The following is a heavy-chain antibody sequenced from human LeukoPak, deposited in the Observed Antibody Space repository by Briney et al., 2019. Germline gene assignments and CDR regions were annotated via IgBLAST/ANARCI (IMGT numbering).Heavy chain of an antibody. D-gene: IGHD6-19*01. CDR1: GYTFTSYD. Sequence: ASVKVSCKASGYTFTSYDINWVRQATGQGLEWMGWTNPSSGTTGYAQKFQGRVTMTRDTSISTAYMELTSLTAEDTAVYYCATYGWSSGWFSNYWGQGTLVAVSS. J-gene: IGHJ4*02. CDR3: ATYGWSSGWFSNY. CDR2: TNPSSGTT. V-gene: IGHV1-8*01.